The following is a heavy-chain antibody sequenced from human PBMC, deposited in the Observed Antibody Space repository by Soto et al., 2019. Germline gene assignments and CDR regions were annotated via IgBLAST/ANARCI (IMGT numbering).Heavy chain of an antibody. J-gene: IGHJ3*02. D-gene: IGHD3-22*01. CDR1: GFTFSSYW. V-gene: IGHV3-74*01. CDR3: VQAGYYYDSSGYYYWAFDI. CDR2: INSDGSST. Sequence: GGSLRLSCAASGFTFSSYWMHWVRQAPGKGLVWVSRINSDGSSTSYADSVKGRFTISRDNAKNTLYLQMNSLRAEDTAVYYCVQAGYYYDSSGYYYWAFDIWGQGTMVTVSS.